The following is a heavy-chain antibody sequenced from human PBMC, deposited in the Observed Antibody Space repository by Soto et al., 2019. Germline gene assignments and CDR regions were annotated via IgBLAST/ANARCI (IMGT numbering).Heavy chain of an antibody. D-gene: IGHD6-13*01. CDR1: GFTFSSYA. CDR2: ISGSVGST. V-gene: IGHV3-23*01. Sequence: GGSLRLSCAASGFTFSSYAMSWVRQAPGKGLEWVSAISGSVGSTYYADSVKGRFTISRDNSKNTLYVQMNSLRAEDTALYYCSKVGRPAAGTYFDYWGQGTLVNVSS. J-gene: IGHJ4*02. CDR3: SKVGRPAAGTYFDY.